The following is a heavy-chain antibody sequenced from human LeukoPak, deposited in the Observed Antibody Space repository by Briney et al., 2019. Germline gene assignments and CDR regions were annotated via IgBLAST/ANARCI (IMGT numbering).Heavy chain of an antibody. J-gene: IGHJ4*02. CDR1: GGSISSYH. Sequence: PSETLSLTCTVSGGSISSYHWSWIRQPPGKGLEWIGYIYYSGSTNYNPSLKSRVTISLDTSKNQFSLKMSSVTAADTAVYYCARHSSGYLSYFDYWGQGTLVPVSS. V-gene: IGHV4-59*08. D-gene: IGHD3-22*01. CDR3: ARHSSGYLSYFDY. CDR2: IYYSGST.